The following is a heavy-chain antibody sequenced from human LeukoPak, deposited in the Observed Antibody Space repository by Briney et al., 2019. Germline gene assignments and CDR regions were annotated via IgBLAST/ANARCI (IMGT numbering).Heavy chain of an antibody. V-gene: IGHV3-23*01. CDR3: AKSDFLRSGSDY. J-gene: IGHJ4*02. Sequence: LSLTCTVSGGSISSGGHSWSWIRQPPGKGLEWVSAISGSGGSTYYADSVKGRFTISRDNSKNTLYLQMNSLRAEDTAVYYCAKSDFLRSGSDYWGQGTLVTVSS. CDR1: GGSISSGGHS. CDR2: ISGSGGST. D-gene: IGHD3-3*01.